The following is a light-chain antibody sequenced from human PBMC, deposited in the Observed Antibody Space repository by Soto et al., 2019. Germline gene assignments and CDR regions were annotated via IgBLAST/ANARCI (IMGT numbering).Light chain of an antibody. Sequence: IVLTQSPGTLSLSPVERATLSCRASQSVTTHLALYQQKPGQAPRLLIYGAPSRATRIPDRVSGSGSGTDLTLTISRLEPEDFAVYYCQQYGSSPGTFGQGTKVDI. J-gene: IGKJ1*01. CDR1: QSVTTH. CDR3: QQYGSSPGT. CDR2: GAP. V-gene: IGKV3-20*01.